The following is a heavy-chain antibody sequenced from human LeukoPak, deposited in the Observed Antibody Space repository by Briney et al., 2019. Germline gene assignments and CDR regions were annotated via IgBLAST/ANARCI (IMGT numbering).Heavy chain of an antibody. J-gene: IGHJ6*03. Sequence: SVKVSCKASGGTFSSYAISWVRQAPGQGLEWMGGIIPIFGTTNYAQKFQGRVTITADESTSTAYMELSSLRSEDTAVYYCAGNSAYDYHTSYYYYYMDVWAKGPRSPSP. CDR1: GGTFSSYA. D-gene: IGHD5-12*01. V-gene: IGHV1-69*01. CDR2: IIPIFGTT. CDR3: AGNSAYDYHTSYYYYYMDV.